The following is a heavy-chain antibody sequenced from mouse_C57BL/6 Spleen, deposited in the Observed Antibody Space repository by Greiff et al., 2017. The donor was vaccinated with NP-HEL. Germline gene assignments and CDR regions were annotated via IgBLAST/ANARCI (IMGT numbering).Heavy chain of an antibody. CDR1: GYTFTSYW. Sequence: QVQLQQPGAELVKPGASVKLSCKASGYTFTSYWMHWVKQRPGQGLEWIGMIHPNSGSTNYNEKFKSKATLTVDKSSSTAYMQLSSLTSEDSAVYYCARWPITTVVAKDYWGQGTTLTVSS. J-gene: IGHJ2*01. CDR2: IHPNSGST. V-gene: IGHV1-64*01. CDR3: ARWPITTVVAKDY. D-gene: IGHD1-1*01.